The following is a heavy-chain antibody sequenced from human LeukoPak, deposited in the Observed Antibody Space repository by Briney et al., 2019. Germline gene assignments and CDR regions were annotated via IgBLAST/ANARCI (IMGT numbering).Heavy chain of an antibody. Sequence: GGSLRLSCAASGFTFSYAMAWVRQAPGKERVGVSAVSGSGGSTNYGDSVKSGFTTSRDETKNTLYLQMSSLRAEDTAVYYCVRYRGSSSNYAWFDYWGQETLVTVSS. CDR1: GFTFSYA. CDR3: VRYRGSSSNYAWFDY. D-gene: IGHD4-11*01. J-gene: IGHJ4*02. V-gene: IGHV3-23*01. CDR2: VSGSGGST.